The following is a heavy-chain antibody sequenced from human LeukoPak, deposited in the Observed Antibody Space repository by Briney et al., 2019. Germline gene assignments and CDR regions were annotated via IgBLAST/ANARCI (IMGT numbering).Heavy chain of an antibody. CDR1: GFTFGDYA. J-gene: IGHJ6*03. CDR3: TRVRSSSSKFSYYYYYYMDV. Sequence: GRSLRLSCTAYGFTFGDYAMSWVRQAPGRGLEWVGFIRSKAYGGTTEYAASVKGRFTISRDDSKSIAYLQMNSLKTEDTAVYYCTRVRSSSSKFSYYYYYYMDVWGKGTTVTVSS. D-gene: IGHD6-6*01. CDR2: IRSKAYGGTT. V-gene: IGHV3-49*04.